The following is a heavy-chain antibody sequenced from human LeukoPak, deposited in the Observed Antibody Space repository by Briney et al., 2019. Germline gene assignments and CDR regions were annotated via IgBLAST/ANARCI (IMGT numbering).Heavy chain of an antibody. CDR3: ARDVGDSGYNYMFDY. CDR1: GFTFSSYA. D-gene: IGHD5-12*01. V-gene: IGHV4-34*01. J-gene: IGHJ4*02. Sequence: GSLRLSCAASGFTFSSYAMSWIRQPPGKGLEWIGEINHSGSTNYNPSLKSRVTISVDTSKNQFSLKLSSVTAADTAVYYCARDVGDSGYNYMFDYWGQGTLVTVSS. CDR2: INHSGST.